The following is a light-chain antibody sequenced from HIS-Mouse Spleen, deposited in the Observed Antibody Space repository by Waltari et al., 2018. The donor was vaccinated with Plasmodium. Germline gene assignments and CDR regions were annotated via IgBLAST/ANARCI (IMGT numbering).Light chain of an antibody. J-gene: IGLJ3*02. CDR1: ALPKKY. CDR3: YSTDSSGNHRV. CDR2: EDS. V-gene: IGLV3-10*01. Sequence: SYELTQSPSVSVSPGQTARITCSGDALPKKYAYWYQQKSGQAPVLVIDEDSKRPSGIPERFSGSSSGTMATLTISGAQVEDEADYYCYSTDSSGNHRVFGGGTKLTVL.